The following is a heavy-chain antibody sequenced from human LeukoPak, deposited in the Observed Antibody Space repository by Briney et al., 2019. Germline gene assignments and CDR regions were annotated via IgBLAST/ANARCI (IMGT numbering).Heavy chain of an antibody. CDR1: GFTFSTYW. V-gene: IGHV3-7*01. D-gene: IGHD1-14*01. CDR3: GRDSFETDIDY. Sequence: PGGSLRLSCAASGFTFSTYWMSWVRQAPGKGLEWVANIKEDGSETYYVDSLRGRFTISRDNLKNSLYLQISSLRAEDTAVYYCGRDSFETDIDYWGQGTLVTVSS. J-gene: IGHJ4*02. CDR2: IKEDGSET.